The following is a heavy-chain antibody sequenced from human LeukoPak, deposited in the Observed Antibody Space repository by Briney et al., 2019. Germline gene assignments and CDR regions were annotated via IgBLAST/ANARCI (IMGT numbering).Heavy chain of an antibody. Sequence: GASVKVSCTASGHIFTVDSIHWVRQAPGQGLEWMGWTHLNGGGTYRAQKFQDRVTMTKGTSIGTAYLELSTMTSDDTAVYYCATAQHCSGGTCHAWIDAFHVWGQGTMVTVSS. J-gene: IGHJ3*01. V-gene: IGHV1-2*02. CDR3: ATAQHCSGGTCHAWIDAFHV. CDR1: GHIFTVDS. CDR2: THLNGGGT. D-gene: IGHD2-15*01.